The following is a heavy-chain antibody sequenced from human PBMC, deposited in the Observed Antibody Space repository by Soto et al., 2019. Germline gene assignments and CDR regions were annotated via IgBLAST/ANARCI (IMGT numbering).Heavy chain of an antibody. CDR2: ISYDGSNK. CDR3: ARDPNLYDSSGRDY. Sequence: GGSLRLSCAASGFTFSSYAMHWVRQAPGKGLEWVAVISYDGSNKYYADSVKGRFTISRDNSKNTLYLQMNSLRAEDTAVYYCARDPNLYDSSGRDYWGQGTLVTVSS. CDR1: GFTFSSYA. V-gene: IGHV3-30-3*01. D-gene: IGHD3-22*01. J-gene: IGHJ4*02.